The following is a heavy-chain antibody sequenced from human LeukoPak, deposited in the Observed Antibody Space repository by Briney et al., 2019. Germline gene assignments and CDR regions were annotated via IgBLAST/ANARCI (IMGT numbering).Heavy chain of an antibody. J-gene: IGHJ4*02. D-gene: IGHD6-19*01. CDR1: GFTFSSYG. CDR3: ASIAVAGTWGEYFDS. CDR2: IWPDGSNK. Sequence: GGSLRLSCAASGFTFSSYGMQWVRQAPGKGLEWVAVIWPDGSNKYYADSVKGRFTISRDNSKNTLYLQMNSLRAEDTAVYYCASIAVAGTWGEYFDSWGQGTLVTVSS. V-gene: IGHV3-33*01.